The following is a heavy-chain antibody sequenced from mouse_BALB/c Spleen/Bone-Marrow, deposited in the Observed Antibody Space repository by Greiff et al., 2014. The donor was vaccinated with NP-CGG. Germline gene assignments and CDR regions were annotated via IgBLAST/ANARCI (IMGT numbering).Heavy chain of an antibody. CDR3: TRDNWDY. CDR2: IFPSETYT. V-gene: IGHV1-69*02. J-gene: IGHJ2*01. CDR1: GYTFTSYW. Sequence: QVQLQQPGAELVRPGASVKLSCKASGYTFTSYWINWVKQRPGQGLEWIGNIFPSETYTNYNQKFKDKATLTVDKSSSTAYMQLSSPTSEDSAVYYCTRDNWDYWGQGTTHSLL. D-gene: IGHD4-1*01.